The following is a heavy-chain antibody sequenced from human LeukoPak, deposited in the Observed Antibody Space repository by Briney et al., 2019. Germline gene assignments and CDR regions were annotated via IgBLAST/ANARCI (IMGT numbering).Heavy chain of an antibody. J-gene: IGHJ6*03. D-gene: IGHD3-16*01. CDR1: GFTFRNVW. V-gene: IGHV3-15*01. CDR3: TTDLKYNWGSAGYHFVDV. Sequence: PGGSLRLSCVGSGFTFRNVWMSWVRQAPGKGLEWVGRIQSKADGGTTDYAAPVKGRFTISRDDSKSMMYLQMNSLKIEDTAVYYCTTDLKYNWGSAGYHFVDVWGTGTTVTISS. CDR2: IQSKADGGTT.